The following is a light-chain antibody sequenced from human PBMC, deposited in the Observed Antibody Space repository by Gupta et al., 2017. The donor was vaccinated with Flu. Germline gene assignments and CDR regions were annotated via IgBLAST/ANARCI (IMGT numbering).Light chain of an antibody. V-gene: IGKV2-28*01. CDR1: QSLLHSNGYNY. CDR2: LGS. J-gene: IGKJ1*01. Sequence: VTPGEPAYISCRSSQSLLHSNGYNYLDWYLQKPGQSPQLLIYLGSNRASGVPDRFSGSGSGTDFTLKISRVEAEDVGVYYCMQALQTPPTFGQGTKVEIK. CDR3: MQALQTPPT.